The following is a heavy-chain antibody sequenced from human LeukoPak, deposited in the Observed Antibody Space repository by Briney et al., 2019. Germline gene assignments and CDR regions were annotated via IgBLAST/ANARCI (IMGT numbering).Heavy chain of an antibody. Sequence: PGGSLRLSCAASGFTFSDHYMDWVRQAPGKGLEWVGRTRNKANSYTTEYAASVKGRFTISRDDSKNSLYLQMNSLRAEDTAVYYCARVGWFGGFYFDYWGQGILVTVSS. CDR2: TRNKANSYTT. D-gene: IGHD3-10*01. J-gene: IGHJ4*02. V-gene: IGHV3-72*01. CDR3: ARVGWFGGFYFDY. CDR1: GFTFSDHY.